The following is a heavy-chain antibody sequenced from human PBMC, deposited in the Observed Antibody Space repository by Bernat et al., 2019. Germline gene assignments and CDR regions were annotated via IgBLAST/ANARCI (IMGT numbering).Heavy chain of an antibody. J-gene: IGHJ6*04. Sequence: EVQLLESGGGLVQPGGSLRFSCAASGFTFSSNAMTWVRQAPGMGLEWVLGISGSGGSTYYADSVKGRFTITRDNTKNTVYLQMNSLRVEDTAVYYCAKDRSIPGYYYGMDVWGKGTTVTVSS. D-gene: IGHD2-21*01. CDR2: ISGSGGST. CDR1: GFTFSSNA. V-gene: IGHV3-23*01. CDR3: AKDRSIPGYYYGMDV.